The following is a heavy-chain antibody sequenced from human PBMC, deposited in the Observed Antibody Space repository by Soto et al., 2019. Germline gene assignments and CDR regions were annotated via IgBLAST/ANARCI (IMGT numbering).Heavy chain of an antibody. CDR2: IYYSGST. CDR1: GGSISSGDYY. D-gene: IGHD3-22*01. J-gene: IGHJ4*02. CDR3: ARDRADSSGYSTFGY. V-gene: IGHV4-30-4*01. Sequence: PSETLSLTCTVSGGSISSGDYYWSWIRQPPGKGLEWIGYIYYSGSTYYNPSLKSRVTISVDTSKNQFSLKLSSVTAADTAVYYCARDRADSSGYSTFGYWGQGTLVT.